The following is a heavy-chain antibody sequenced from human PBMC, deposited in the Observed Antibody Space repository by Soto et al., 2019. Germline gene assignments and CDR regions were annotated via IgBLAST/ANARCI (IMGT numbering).Heavy chain of an antibody. CDR1: GYIFSTYD. CDR3: ARDHRYNWNDEGWFDP. V-gene: IGHV1-8*01. CDR2: LNPNSGNT. D-gene: IGHD1-20*01. J-gene: IGHJ5*02. Sequence: QVQLVQSGAEVKKPGASGKVSCKASGYIFSTYDINWVRQAPGQGLGWMGWLNPNSGNTGYAQKFQGRVTMTRNTSINTAYMELSSLGSEDTAVYYCARDHRYNWNDEGWFDPWGQGTLVTVSS.